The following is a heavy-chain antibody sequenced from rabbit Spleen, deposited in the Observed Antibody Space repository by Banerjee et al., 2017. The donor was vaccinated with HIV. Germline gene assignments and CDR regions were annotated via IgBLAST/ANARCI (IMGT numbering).Heavy chain of an antibody. CDR1: GFTLSSYYM. D-gene: IGHD1-1*01. CDR3: ARDLPGIIGWNFNL. CDR2: INASTGKP. Sequence: QEHLKESGGGLVQPGGSLKLSCTASGFTLSSYYMNWVRQAPGKGLEWIACINASTGKPVYATWASGRFTISRTSSTTVTLRMTSLTAADRATYFCARDLPGIIGWNFNLWGQGTLVTVS. V-gene: IGHV1S45*01. J-gene: IGHJ4*01.